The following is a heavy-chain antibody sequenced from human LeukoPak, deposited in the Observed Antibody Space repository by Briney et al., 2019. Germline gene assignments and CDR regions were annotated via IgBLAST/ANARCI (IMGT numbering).Heavy chain of an antibody. V-gene: IGHV3-7*03. D-gene: IGHD3-22*01. CDR3: ARGDSSGSNRLVFDY. CDR1: GFTFSSYW. Sequence: GGSLRLSCAASGFTFSSYWMSWVRQAPGKGLEWVANIKQDGSEKYYVDSVKGRFTISRDNAKNSLYLQMNSLRAEDTAVYYCARGDSSGSNRLVFDYWGQGTLVTVSS. CDR2: IKQDGSEK. J-gene: IGHJ4*02.